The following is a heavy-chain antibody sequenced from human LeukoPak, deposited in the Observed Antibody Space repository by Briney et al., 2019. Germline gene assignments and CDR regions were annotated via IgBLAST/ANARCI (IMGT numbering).Heavy chain of an antibody. CDR1: GFTFSSYE. CDR2: ISSSGSTI. V-gene: IGHV3-48*03. CDR3: ARDSRLLWFGESYYGMDV. Sequence: PGGSLRLSCAASGFTFSSYEMNRVPRAPGKELECVSYISSSGSTIYYTDSVKGRFTISRDNAKNSLYLQMNSLRAEDTAVYYCARDSRLLWFGESYYGMDVWGKGTTVTVSS. D-gene: IGHD3-10*01. J-gene: IGHJ6*04.